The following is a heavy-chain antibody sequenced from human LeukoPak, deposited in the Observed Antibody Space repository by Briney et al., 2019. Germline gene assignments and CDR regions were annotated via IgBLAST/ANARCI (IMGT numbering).Heavy chain of an antibody. J-gene: IGHJ4*02. Sequence: GGSLRLSCAASGFTFSSYAMNWVRQAPGKGLEWVSTISDSGGSTYYADSVKGRFTISRDNSKNTLYLQMNGLRAEDTAVYYCAKDLAKYYYDSSGPLDYWGQGTLVTVSS. D-gene: IGHD3-22*01. CDR3: AKDLAKYYYDSSGPLDY. CDR1: GFTFSSYA. CDR2: ISDSGGST. V-gene: IGHV3-23*01.